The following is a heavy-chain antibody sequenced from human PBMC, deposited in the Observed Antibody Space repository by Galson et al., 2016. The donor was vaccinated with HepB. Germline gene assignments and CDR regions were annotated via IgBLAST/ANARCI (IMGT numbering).Heavy chain of an antibody. CDR1: EFSFSSHW. D-gene: IGHD3-22*01. Sequence: SLRLSCAASEFSFSSHWMSWVRQAPGKGLEWVATTNQDGSERYYVDSLKGRFTISSDHAQNSLYLQLNSLRGEDTAVYYCVRLTITLGYLFDYWGQGTVVTVSS. J-gene: IGHJ4*02. CDR2: TNQDGSER. CDR3: VRLTITLGYLFDY. V-gene: IGHV3-7*03.